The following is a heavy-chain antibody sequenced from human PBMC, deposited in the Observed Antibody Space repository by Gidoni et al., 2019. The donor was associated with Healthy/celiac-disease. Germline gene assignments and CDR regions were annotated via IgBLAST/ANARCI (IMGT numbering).Heavy chain of an antibody. CDR3: ARLGYGDYNLPTGASYYYYGMDV. CDR2: IIPIFGTA. D-gene: IGHD4-17*01. CDR1: GGTFSSYA. J-gene: IGHJ6*02. V-gene: IGHV1-69*01. Sequence: QVQLVQSGAEVKKPGSSVKVSCKASGGTFSSYAISWLRQAPGQGLEWMGGIIPIFGTANYAQKFQGRVTITADESTSTAYMELSSLRSEDTAVYYCARLGYGDYNLPTGASYYYYGMDVWGQGTTVTVSS.